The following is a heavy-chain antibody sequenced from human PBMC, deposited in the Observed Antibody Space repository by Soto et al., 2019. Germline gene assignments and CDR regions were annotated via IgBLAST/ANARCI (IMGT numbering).Heavy chain of an antibody. J-gene: IGHJ6*02. CDR1: GFTFSSYA. Sequence: GGSLRLSCAASGFTFSSYAMSWVRQAPGKGLEWVSAISGSGGSTYYADSVKGRFTISRDNSKNTLYLQMNSLRAEDTAVYYCAKDQADTAMVISYYGMDVWGQGTTVTVS. D-gene: IGHD5-18*01. CDR2: ISGSGGST. CDR3: AKDQADTAMVISYYGMDV. V-gene: IGHV3-23*01.